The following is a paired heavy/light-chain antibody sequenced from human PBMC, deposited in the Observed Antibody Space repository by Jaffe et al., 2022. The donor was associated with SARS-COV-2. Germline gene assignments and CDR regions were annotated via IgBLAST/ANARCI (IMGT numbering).Heavy chain of an antibody. J-gene: IGHJ6*03. CDR2: MLHGGTT. CDR1: GYFISSGFY. CDR3: ARGGGGSGYYYYHFMDV. Sequence: QVQLQESGPGLVKPSETLSLTCTVSGYFISSGFYWGWIRQPPGKGLEWIGSMLHGGTTYFNPSLKSRITTSVDTSKNQFTLKLTSVTAADTAVYYCARGGGGSGYYYYHFMDVWGKGTTVTVSS. V-gene: IGHV4-38-2*02. D-gene: IGHD2-15*01.
Light chain of an antibody. J-gene: IGLJ3*02. CDR3: SSYAGSNNLV. V-gene: IGLV2-8*01. Sequence: QSALTQPPSASGSPGQSVTISCTGTSSDLGDYTYVSWYQQHPGQAPRLMIYEVTQRPSGVPDRFSGSKSGITASLTVSGLQAEDEADYYCSSYAGSNNLVFGGGTKLTVL. CDR1: SSDLGDYTY. CDR2: EVT.